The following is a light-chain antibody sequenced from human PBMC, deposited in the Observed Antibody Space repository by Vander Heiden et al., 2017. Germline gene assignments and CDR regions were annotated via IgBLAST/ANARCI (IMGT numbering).Light chain of an antibody. CDR3: QQSDTSPQT. Sequence: DIQMTQSPSSLSASVGDRVTITCRASQSINNYLNWYQQKPGKAPELLVYATSGLQGGVPSRFSGGGSGTHFTLTISRLQPEDFATYYCQQSDTSPQTFGQGTKLEIK. J-gene: IGKJ2*01. CDR2: ATS. V-gene: IGKV1-39*01. CDR1: QSINNY.